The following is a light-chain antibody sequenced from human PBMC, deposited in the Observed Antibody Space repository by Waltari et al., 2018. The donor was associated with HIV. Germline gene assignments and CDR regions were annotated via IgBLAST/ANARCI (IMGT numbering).Light chain of an antibody. V-gene: IGKV4-1*01. CDR2: WAS. J-gene: IGKJ4*01. Sequence: DIVMTQSPDSLAVSLVERATIHCTSSQSVLFSSNNKNYLAWYQQKPGQPPKLLLYWASTRESAVPDRFSGSGSGADFTLTISSLQAEDVAVYYCQQYYSTPLTFGGGTKVEIK. CDR3: QQYYSTPLT. CDR1: QSVLFSSNNKNY.